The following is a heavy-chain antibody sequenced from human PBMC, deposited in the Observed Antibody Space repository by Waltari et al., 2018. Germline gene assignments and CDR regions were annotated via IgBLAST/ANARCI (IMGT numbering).Heavy chain of an antibody. CDR3: APLPGGSGQTFDY. D-gene: IGHD3-10*01. V-gene: IGHV1-69-2*01. CDR1: GYTFMDYF. CDR2: MEPEDGET. J-gene: IGHJ4*02. Sequence: EVELVQSGAEVKKPGATVKISCKASGYTFMDYFMHWVQQAPGKGLEWMGRMEPEDGETVYSEKFQGRGTRTADTSTDTAYMELSSLTSGDTAVYYCAPLPGGSGQTFDYWGQGTLVTVSS.